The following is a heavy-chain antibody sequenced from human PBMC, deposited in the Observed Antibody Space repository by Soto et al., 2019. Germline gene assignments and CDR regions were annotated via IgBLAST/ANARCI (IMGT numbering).Heavy chain of an antibody. V-gene: IGHV6-1*01. J-gene: IGHJ3*02. D-gene: IGHD2-21*02. Sequence: SQTLSLTCAISGDSVSSDSVSWNWIRQSPSRGLEWLGRTFYRSKWRNDYAVSVKSRITITSDTSKNQFSLQLNSVTPEDTAVYYCARKTVVSAFDMWGQGTMVTVSS. CDR2: TFYRSKWRN. CDR3: ARKTVVSAFDM. CDR1: GDSVSSDSVS.